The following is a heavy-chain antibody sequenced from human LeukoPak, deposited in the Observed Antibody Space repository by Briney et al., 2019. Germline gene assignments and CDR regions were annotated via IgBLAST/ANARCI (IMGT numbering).Heavy chain of an antibody. J-gene: IGHJ4*02. V-gene: IGHV3-30*02. CDR3: AKGGLSSGSYYTLTVFDY. Sequence: GGSLRLSCAASGFTFSGYGMHWVRQAPGKGLEWVAFVRYDSSNKYYADSVKGRFTVSRDNSKNMLYLQMNSLRAEDTAVYYCAKGGLSSGSYYTLTVFDYWGQGTLVTVSS. D-gene: IGHD3-10*01. CDR2: VRYDSSNK. CDR1: GFTFSGYG.